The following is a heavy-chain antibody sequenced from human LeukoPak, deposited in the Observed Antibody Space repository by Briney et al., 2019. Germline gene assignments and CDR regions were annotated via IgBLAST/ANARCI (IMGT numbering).Heavy chain of an antibody. V-gene: IGHV3-30-3*02. J-gene: IGHJ4*02. CDR2: ISYDGSNK. CDR1: GFTFSSYA. Sequence: GRSLRLSCAASGFTFSSYAMHWVRQAPGKGLEWVAVISYDGSNKYYADSVKGRFTISRENSKNTLYLQMNSLRAEDTAVYYCAKWGDYDILTGYYDSDYWGQGTPVTVSS. CDR3: AKWGDYDILTGYYDSDY. D-gene: IGHD3-9*01.